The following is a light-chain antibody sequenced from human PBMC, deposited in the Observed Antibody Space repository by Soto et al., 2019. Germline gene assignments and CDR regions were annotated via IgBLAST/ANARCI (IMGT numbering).Light chain of an antibody. J-gene: IGKJ1*01. CDR1: QTISSW. V-gene: IGKV1-5*03. CDR3: QHYNSYSEA. Sequence: DIQMTQSPSTLSGSVGDRVTITCRASQTISSWLAWYQQKPGKARKLLIYKASTLKSGVPSRFSGSGSGTEFTLTISSLQPDDFATYYCQHYNSYSEAFGQGTKVDNK. CDR2: KAS.